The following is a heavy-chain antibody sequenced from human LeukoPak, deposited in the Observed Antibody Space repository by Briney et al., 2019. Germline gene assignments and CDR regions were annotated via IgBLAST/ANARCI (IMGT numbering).Heavy chain of an antibody. J-gene: IGHJ5*02. CDR3: AKAGTTGIHHWFDP. CDR2: IYHSGGS. CDR1: GYSISNDYY. Sequence: PSVTQSLTCVVSGYSISNDYYWGWIRQPPGKGLEWIGNIYHSGGSYYNPSLKSRVTILVDTSKNQFSLKLSSVTAADTAVYYCAKAGTTGIHHWFDPWGQGNLVT. D-gene: IGHD1-1*01. V-gene: IGHV4-38-2*01.